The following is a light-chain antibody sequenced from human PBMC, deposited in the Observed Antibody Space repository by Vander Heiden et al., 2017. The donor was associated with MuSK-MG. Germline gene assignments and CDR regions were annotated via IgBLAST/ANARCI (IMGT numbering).Light chain of an antibody. CDR2: ATS. CDR3: QQSVETLMYT. CDR1: QNIGTY. J-gene: IGKJ2*01. Sequence: DIQLTQSPSSLSASVGDTVTITCRASQNIGTYLNWYQQKPGKAPRALVFATSTLQNGVPSRFSGSGAGTEFTLTISSLQPEDVATYYCQQSVETLMYTFGKGTKLQI. V-gene: IGKV1-39*01.